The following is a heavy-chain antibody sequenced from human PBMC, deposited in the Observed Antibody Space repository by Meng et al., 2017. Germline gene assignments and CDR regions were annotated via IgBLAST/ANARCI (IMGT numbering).Heavy chain of an antibody. V-gene: IGHV3-13*01. Sequence: GESLKISCAAPGFTFSSYDMHWVRQATGKGLEWVSAIGTAGDTYYPGSVKGRFTISRENAKNSLYLQMNSLRAGDTAVYYCARGVDTANGMDVWGQGTTVTVSS. J-gene: IGHJ6*02. CDR1: GFTFSSYD. CDR3: ARGVDTANGMDV. CDR2: IGTAGDT. D-gene: IGHD5-18*01.